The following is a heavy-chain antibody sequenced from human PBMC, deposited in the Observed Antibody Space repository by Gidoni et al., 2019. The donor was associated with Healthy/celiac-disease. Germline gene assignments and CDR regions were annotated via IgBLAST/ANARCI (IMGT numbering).Heavy chain of an antibody. CDR3: ARHSGDGGGDFDY. CDR1: GGSISSSSYY. Sequence: QLQLQESGPGLVKPSETLSLTCTVPGGSISSSSYYWGWIRQPPGKGLEWIGSIYYSGSTYYNPSLKRRVTIAVDTSKNQFSLKLSSVTAADTAVYYCARHSGDGGGDFDYWGQGTLVTVSS. J-gene: IGHJ4*02. CDR2: IYYSGST. V-gene: IGHV4-39*01. D-gene: IGHD3-10*01.